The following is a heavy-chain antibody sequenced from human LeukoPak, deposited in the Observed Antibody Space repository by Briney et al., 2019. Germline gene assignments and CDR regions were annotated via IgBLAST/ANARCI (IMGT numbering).Heavy chain of an antibody. D-gene: IGHD4-11*01. V-gene: IGHV3-30-3*01. Sequence: PGRFLRLSCAASGFTFSSYAMHWVRQAPGKGLEWVAVISYDGSNKYYADSVKGRFTISRDNSKNTLYLQMNSLRAEDTAVYYCARESTVTHYYYMDVWGKGTTVTVSS. CDR3: ARESTVTHYYYMDV. J-gene: IGHJ6*03. CDR2: ISYDGSNK. CDR1: GFTFSSYA.